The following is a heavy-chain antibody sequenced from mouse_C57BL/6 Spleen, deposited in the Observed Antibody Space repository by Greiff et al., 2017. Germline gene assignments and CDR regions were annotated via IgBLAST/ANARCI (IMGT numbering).Heavy chain of an antibody. CDR1: GYSITSGYY. Sequence: ESGPGLVKPSQSLSLTCSVTGYSITSGYYWNWLRQFPGNKLVWMGYISYDGRNNYNPSIKNRISISRDTSKNQFFLKLNSVTTADTATYYCAREIYDGDYRFAYWGQGTLVTVSA. CDR3: AREIYDGDYRFAY. D-gene: IGHD2-3*01. J-gene: IGHJ3*01. V-gene: IGHV3-6*01. CDR2: ISYDGRN.